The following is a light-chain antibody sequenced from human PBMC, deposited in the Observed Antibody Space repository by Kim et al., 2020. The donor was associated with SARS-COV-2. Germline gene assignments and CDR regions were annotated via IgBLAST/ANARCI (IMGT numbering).Light chain of an antibody. CDR2: SSS. CDR1: SSSIERNT. Sequence: GQRVTTSCTGSSSSIERNTVNWYQQLPGTAPKLVIYSSSQRPSGVPARFSGSQSGISASLAISGLQSEDEAEYYCATWDDSLNGRVFGGGTQLTVL. CDR3: ATWDDSLNGRV. V-gene: IGLV1-44*01. J-gene: IGLJ3*02.